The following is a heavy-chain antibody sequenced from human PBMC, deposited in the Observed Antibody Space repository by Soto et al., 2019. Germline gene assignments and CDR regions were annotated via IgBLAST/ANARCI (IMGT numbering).Heavy chain of an antibody. D-gene: IGHD2-2*01. J-gene: IGHJ4*02. CDR1: GFTFSSYA. V-gene: IGHV3-30-3*01. CDR3: ASPHAGYCSSTSCYAGFDY. Sequence: ESGGGVVQPGRSLRLSCAASGFTFSSYAMHWVRQAPGKGLEWVAVISYDGSNKYYADSVKGRFTISRDNSKNTLYLQMNSLRAEDTAVYYCASPHAGYCSSTSCYAGFDYWGQGTLVTVSS. CDR2: ISYDGSNK.